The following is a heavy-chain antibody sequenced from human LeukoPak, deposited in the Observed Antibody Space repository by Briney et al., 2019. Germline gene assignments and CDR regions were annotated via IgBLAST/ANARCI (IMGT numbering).Heavy chain of an antibody. J-gene: IGHJ4*02. CDR1: GFTFSNAW. V-gene: IGHV3-74*01. Sequence: GGSLRLSCVVSGFTFSNAWMNWVRQAPGKGLVWVSRINSDGSSTSYADSVKGRFTISRDNAKNTLYLQMNSLRAEDTAVYYCATSRSFDYWGQGTLVTVSS. D-gene: IGHD2-2*01. CDR3: ATSRSFDY. CDR2: INSDGSST.